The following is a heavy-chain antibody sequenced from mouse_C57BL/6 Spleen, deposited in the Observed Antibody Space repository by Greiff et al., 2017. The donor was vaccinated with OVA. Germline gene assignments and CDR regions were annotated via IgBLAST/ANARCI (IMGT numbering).Heavy chain of an antibody. V-gene: IGHV1-22*01. J-gene: IGHJ1*03. Sequence: EVKLQESGPELVKPGASVKMSCKASGYTFTDYNMHWVKQSHGKSLEWIGYINPNNGGTSYNQKFKGKATLTVNKSSSTAYMELRSLTSEDSAVYYCARDHRGYWYFDVWGTGTTVTVSS. CDR2: INPNNGGT. D-gene: IGHD3-1*01. CDR1: GYTFTDYN. CDR3: ARDHRGYWYFDV.